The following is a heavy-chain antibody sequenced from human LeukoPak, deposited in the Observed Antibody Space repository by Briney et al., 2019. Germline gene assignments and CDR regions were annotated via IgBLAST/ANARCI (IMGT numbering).Heavy chain of an antibody. CDR3: ARQIGRWDTAMVFSPT. V-gene: IGHV1-2*02. CDR1: GGTFSSYA. Sequence: VASVKVSCKASGGTFSSYAISWVRQAPGQGREWMGWINPNSGGTNYAQKFQGRVTMTRDTSISTAYMELSRLRSDDTAVYYCARQIGRWDTAMVFSPTWGQGTLVTVSS. CDR2: INPNSGGT. D-gene: IGHD5-18*01. J-gene: IGHJ4*02.